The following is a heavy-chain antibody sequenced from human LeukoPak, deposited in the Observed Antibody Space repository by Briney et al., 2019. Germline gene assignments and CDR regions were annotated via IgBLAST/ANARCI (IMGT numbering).Heavy chain of an antibody. V-gene: IGHV3-73*01. D-gene: IGHD5-18*01. Sequence: GGSLKLSCAASGFTFSGSAMHWVRQASGKGLEWVGRIRSKANSYATAYAASVKGRFTISRDDSKNTAYLQMNSLKTEDAAVYYCTRLYSYGPTTWGQGTLVTVSS. CDR2: IRSKANSYAT. CDR1: GFTFSGSA. J-gene: IGHJ5*02. CDR3: TRLYSYGPTT.